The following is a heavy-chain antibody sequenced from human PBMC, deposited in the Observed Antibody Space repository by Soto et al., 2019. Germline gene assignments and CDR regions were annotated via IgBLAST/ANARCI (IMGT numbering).Heavy chain of an antibody. CDR2: IIPIFGTA. Sequence: SVNVSCKAAGGTLSSYAISWVRQAPGQGLEWMGGIIPIFGTANYAQKFQGRVTITADESTSTAYMELSSLRSEDTAVYYCAREFVYYGSGSYGYYHSGMDVWG. CDR3: AREFVYYGSGSYGYYHSGMDV. J-gene: IGHJ6*02. CDR1: GGTLSSYA. D-gene: IGHD3-10*01. V-gene: IGHV1-69*13.